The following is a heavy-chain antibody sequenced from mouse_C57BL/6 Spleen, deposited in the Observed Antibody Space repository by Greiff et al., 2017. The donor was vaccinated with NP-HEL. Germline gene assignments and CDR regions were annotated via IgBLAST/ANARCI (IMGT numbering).Heavy chain of an antibody. CDR3: AREGPLLGHFDY. CDR2: ISSGSSTI. V-gene: IGHV5-17*01. D-gene: IGHD3-3*01. Sequence: EVKLQESGGGLVKPGGSLKLSCAASGFTFSDYGMHWVRQAPEKGLEWVAYISSGSSTIYYADTVKGRFTISRDNAKNTLFLQMTSLRSEDTAMYYCAREGPLLGHFDYWGQGTTLTVSS. CDR1: GFTFSDYG. J-gene: IGHJ2*01.